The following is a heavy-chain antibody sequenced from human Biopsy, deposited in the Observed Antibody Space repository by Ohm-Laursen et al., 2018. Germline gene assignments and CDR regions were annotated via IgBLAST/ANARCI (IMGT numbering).Heavy chain of an antibody. CDR3: AKGGLSSGPLAY. D-gene: IGHD6-19*01. CDR1: RYTFTTYY. J-gene: IGHJ4*02. Sequence: ASVKVSCKASRYTFTTYYIHWVRQAPGQGLEWMGWVSGYNGNTNYAQKLQGRVTMTIDTSTSTVYMELRSLRSDDTAVYFCAKGGLSSGPLAYWGQGTLVTVSS. V-gene: IGHV1-18*04. CDR2: VSGYNGNT.